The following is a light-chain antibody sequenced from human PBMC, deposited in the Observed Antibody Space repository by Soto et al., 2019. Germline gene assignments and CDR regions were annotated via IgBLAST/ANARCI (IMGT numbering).Light chain of an antibody. CDR1: QSVSSSY. V-gene: IGKV3-20*01. CDR2: GAS. CDR3: QHYGETPIT. Sequence: EIMLTQSPGTLSLSPGERATLSCRASQSVSSSYLAWYQQKPGQAPRLLIYGASSRATGIPDRFSSSGSGTDFTLTISRLETEDFAVYYCQHYGETPITFGLGTRLEIK. J-gene: IGKJ5*01.